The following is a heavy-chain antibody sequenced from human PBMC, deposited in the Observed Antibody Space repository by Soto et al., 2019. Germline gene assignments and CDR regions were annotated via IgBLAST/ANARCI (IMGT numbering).Heavy chain of an antibody. Sequence: ASVKVSCKASGYSFTTHSMHWVRQAPGQMLEWMGWINPGIGNTKYAQKFQGRVTITTDESTSTAYMELSSLRSEDTAVYYCAKHYDFDGMDVWGQGTTVTVSS. CDR3: AKHYDFDGMDV. CDR2: INPGIGNT. V-gene: IGHV1-3*01. D-gene: IGHD3-3*01. J-gene: IGHJ6*02. CDR1: GYSFTTHS.